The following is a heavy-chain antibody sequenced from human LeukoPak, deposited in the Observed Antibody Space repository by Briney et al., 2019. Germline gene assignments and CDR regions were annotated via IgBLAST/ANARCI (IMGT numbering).Heavy chain of an antibody. V-gene: IGHV3-66*01. J-gene: IGHJ4*02. CDR1: GFIVTNNY. CDR3: ARDPPAVLIDTYG. D-gene: IGHD2-8*01. Sequence: GGSLRLSCTASGFIVTNNYINWVRQAPGKGLEWVSLVYSGGSTYYADSIKGRFTISRDNSKNMVYLQMNSLRAEDTAMYYCARDPPAVLIDTYGWGQGTLVTVSS. CDR2: VYSGGST.